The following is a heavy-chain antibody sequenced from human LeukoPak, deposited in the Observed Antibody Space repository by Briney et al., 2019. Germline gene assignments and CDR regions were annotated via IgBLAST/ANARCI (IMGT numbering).Heavy chain of an antibody. CDR3: ARWGYDILTKYYYYGMDV. CDR2: MNPNSSNT. CDR1: GYTFTSYD. J-gene: IGHJ6*02. Sequence: ASVKVSCKASGYTFTSYDINWVRQATGQGVEWMGWMNPNSSNTGYAQKFQGRVTMTRNTSISTAYMELSSLRSEDTAVYYCARWGYDILTKYYYYGMDVWGQGTTVTVSS. V-gene: IGHV1-8*01. D-gene: IGHD3-9*01.